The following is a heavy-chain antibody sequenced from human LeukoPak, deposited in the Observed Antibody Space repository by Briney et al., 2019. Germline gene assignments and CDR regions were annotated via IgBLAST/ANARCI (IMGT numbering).Heavy chain of an antibody. CDR2: INTNTGNP. Sequence: ASVKVSCKASGYTFTSYAMNWVRQAPGQGLEWMGWINTNTGNPTYAQCFTGRFVFSLDTSVSTAYLQISSLKAEDTAVYYCAREVGNSSSWYFPYYYYYYYMDVWGKGTTVTVSS. CDR3: AREVGNSSSWYFPYYYYYYYMDV. D-gene: IGHD6-13*01. J-gene: IGHJ6*03. V-gene: IGHV7-4-1*02. CDR1: GYTFTSYA.